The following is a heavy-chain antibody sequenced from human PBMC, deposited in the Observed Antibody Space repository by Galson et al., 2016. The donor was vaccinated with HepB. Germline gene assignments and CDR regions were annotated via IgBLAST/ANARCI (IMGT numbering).Heavy chain of an antibody. D-gene: IGHD2-15*01. CDR2: ISGYNGNT. J-gene: IGHJ4*02. V-gene: IGHV1-18*01. CDR1: GYTFTSYG. Sequence: SVKVSCKASGYTFTSYGISWVRQAPGQGLEWMGWISGYNGNTNYAQKLQGRVTMTTDTSTSTAYMELRSLRSDDTAVYYCARAPGVVVAVLSIRGEDYWGQGTLVTVSS. CDR3: ARAPGVVVAVLSIRGEDY.